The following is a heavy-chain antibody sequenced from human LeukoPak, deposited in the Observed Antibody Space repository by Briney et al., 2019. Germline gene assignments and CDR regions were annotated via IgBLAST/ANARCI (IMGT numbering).Heavy chain of an antibody. D-gene: IGHD3-10*01. CDR3: AREGYYGSGSWTNEAFDV. CDR2: VYNSGST. Sequence: SETLSLTCIISGGAISSYYWSWIRQPAGKGLEWIGRVYNSGSTNYNPSLKSRVTKSVDASKNQFSLKLSSVTAADRAVYYCAREGYYGSGSWTNEAFDVWGQGTMVTVSS. J-gene: IGHJ3*01. V-gene: IGHV4-4*07. CDR1: GGAISSYY.